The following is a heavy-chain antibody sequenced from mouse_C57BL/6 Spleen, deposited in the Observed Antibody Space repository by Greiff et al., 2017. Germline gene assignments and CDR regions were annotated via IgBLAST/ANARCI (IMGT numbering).Heavy chain of an antibody. V-gene: IGHV5-6*01. J-gene: IGHJ1*03. D-gene: IGHD1-1*01. CDR1: GFTFSSYG. CDR2: ISSGGSYT. CDR3: ASYYGSSYWDFDV. Sequence: EVKLQESGGDLVKPGGSLKLSCAASGFTFSSYGMSWVRQTPDKRLEWVATISSGGSYTYYPDSVKGRFTISRDNAKNTLYLQLSSLKSEDTAMYYCASYYGSSYWDFDVWGTGTTVTVSS.